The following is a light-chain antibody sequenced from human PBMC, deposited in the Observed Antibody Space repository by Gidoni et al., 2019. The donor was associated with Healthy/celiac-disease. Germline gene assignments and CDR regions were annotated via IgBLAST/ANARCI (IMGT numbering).Light chain of an antibody. J-gene: IGKJ2*01. CDR1: QVISSY. V-gene: IGKV1-8*01. CDR3: QQYYSYPYT. Sequence: ALRMTQSPSPPSASTGDRVTITCRASQVISSYLAWYQQKPGKAPKLLIYAASTLQSGVPSRFSGSGSGTDFTLTISCLQSEDFATYYSQQYYSYPYTFGQGTKLEIK. CDR2: AAS.